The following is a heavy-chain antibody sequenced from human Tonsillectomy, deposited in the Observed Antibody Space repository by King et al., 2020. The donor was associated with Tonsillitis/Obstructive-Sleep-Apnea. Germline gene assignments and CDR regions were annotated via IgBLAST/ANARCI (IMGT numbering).Heavy chain of an antibody. CDR1: GGSIRSSNYY. Sequence: LQLQESGPGLVKPSETLSLTCTVSGGSIRSSNYYWGWIRPPPGKGLEWIGNVYYSGRTYYNPSLKSRVTISVDTSKNQFSLKLTSVTAADTAFYYCARLVEVPSAIPHCDYWGQGTLVTVSS. D-gene: IGHD2-2*02. CDR2: VYYSGRT. J-gene: IGHJ4*02. V-gene: IGHV4-39*01. CDR3: ARLVEVPSAIPHCDY.